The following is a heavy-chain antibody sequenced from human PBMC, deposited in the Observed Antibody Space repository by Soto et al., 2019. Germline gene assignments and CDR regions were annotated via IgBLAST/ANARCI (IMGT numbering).Heavy chain of an antibody. D-gene: IGHD3-16*01. J-gene: IGHJ6*02. CDR3: PREGGTGMEV. Sequence: QVQLVQSGAEVKKPGASVKVSCKASGYTFTSYDINWVRKDTGQGLEWMGWMNPHSANTGYAEKLQGRVTMTRNTSISTAYMELSSLRSEDTAVYYCPREGGTGMEVWGQGTTVTVSS. V-gene: IGHV1-8*01. CDR2: MNPHSANT. CDR1: GYTFTSYD.